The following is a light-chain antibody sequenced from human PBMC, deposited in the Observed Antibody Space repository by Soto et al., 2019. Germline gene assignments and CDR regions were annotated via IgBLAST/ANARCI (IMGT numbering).Light chain of an antibody. CDR1: QSISSY. J-gene: IGKJ1*01. CDR2: KAS. CDR3: QQYNSYSPWT. V-gene: IGKV1-5*03. Sequence: DIQMIQSPTTLSASVGDRVTITCRASQSISSYLAWYQQKPGKAPKLLIYKASSLESGVPSRFSGSGSGTEFTLTISSLQPDDFATYYCQQYNSYSPWTFGQGTKVDIK.